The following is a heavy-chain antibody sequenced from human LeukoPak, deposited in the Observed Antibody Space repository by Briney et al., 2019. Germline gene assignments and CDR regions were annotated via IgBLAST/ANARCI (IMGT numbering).Heavy chain of an antibody. D-gene: IGHD6-13*01. CDR1: GFTFSSYS. Sequence: PGGSLRLSCAASGFTFSSYSMNWVRQAPGKGLEWVSSISSSSSYIYYADSVKGRFTISRDNAKNSLYLQMNSLRAEDTAVYYCARAHTKGHSSSWYGNSVFGDTYYYYYGMDVWGQGTTVTVSS. CDR3: ARAHTKGHSSSWYGNSVFGDTYYYYYGMDV. J-gene: IGHJ6*02. V-gene: IGHV3-21*01. CDR2: ISSSSSYI.